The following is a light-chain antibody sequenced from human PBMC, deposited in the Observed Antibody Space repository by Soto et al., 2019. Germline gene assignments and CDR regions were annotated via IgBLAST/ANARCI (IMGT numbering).Light chain of an antibody. CDR1: HSVSSSY. CDR2: GAS. Sequence: EIVLTQSPGTLPLSPGERAALSCRASHSVSSSYLAWYQQKPGQAPRLLIYGASSRATGIPDRFSGSGSGTDFTLTIIRLEPEDLAVYYCQQYGSSPPYTFGQGTKLEI. V-gene: IGKV3-20*01. CDR3: QQYGSSPPYT. J-gene: IGKJ2*01.